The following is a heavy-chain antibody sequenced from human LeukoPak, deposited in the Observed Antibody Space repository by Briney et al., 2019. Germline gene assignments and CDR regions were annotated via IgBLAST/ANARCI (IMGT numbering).Heavy chain of an antibody. D-gene: IGHD3-10*01. V-gene: IGHV3-48*03. Sequence: GGSLRLSCEASGFTFMSYEMNWVSQLPGKGLEWVSYIDTSGDTKYYADSVRGRFTISRDNAKNLLYLQMNNLRAEDTAVYYCARERSYYDRFYYYYYGMDVWGQGTTVTVSS. J-gene: IGHJ6*02. CDR1: GFTFMSYE. CDR3: ARERSYYDRFYYYYYGMDV. CDR2: IDTSGDTK.